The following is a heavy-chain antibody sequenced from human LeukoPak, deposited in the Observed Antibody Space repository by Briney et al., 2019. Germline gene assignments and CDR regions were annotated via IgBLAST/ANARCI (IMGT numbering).Heavy chain of an antibody. D-gene: IGHD6-13*01. Sequence: GGPLRLSFAASGFTFSSSAMSGVRRAPGKGLEWVSAISGSGGSTYYADSVKGRFTISRDNSKNTLYLQMNSLRAEDTAVYYRAKDGRASSSWIPMAVWGQGTTVTVSS. CDR1: GFTFSSSA. CDR2: ISGSGGST. J-gene: IGHJ6*02. V-gene: IGHV3-23*01. CDR3: AKDGRASSSWIPMAV.